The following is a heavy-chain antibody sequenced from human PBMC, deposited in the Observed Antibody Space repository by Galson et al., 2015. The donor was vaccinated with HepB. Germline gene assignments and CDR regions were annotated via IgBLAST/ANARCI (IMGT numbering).Heavy chain of an antibody. V-gene: IGHV3-30-3*01. CDR3: AREEGGSGWYDDP. CDR1: GFTFSSYA. J-gene: IGHJ5*02. D-gene: IGHD6-19*01. Sequence: SLRLSCAASGFTFSSYAMHWVRQAPGKGLEWVAVISYDGSNKYYADSVKGRFTISRDNSKNTRYLQMNSLRAEDTAVYYCAREEGGSGWYDDPWGQGTLVTVSS. CDR2: ISYDGSNK.